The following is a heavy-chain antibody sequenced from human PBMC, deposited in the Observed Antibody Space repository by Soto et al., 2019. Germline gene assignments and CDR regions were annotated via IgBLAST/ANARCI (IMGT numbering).Heavy chain of an antibody. CDR2: INHSGST. Sequence: SETLSLTCAVYGGSFSGYYWSWIRQPPGKGLEWIGEINHSGSTNYNPSLKSRVTISVDTSKNQFSLKLSSVTAADTAVYYCASGRAQFDYWGQGTLVTVSS. CDR3: ASGRAQFDY. CDR1: GGSFSGYY. J-gene: IGHJ4*02. V-gene: IGHV4-34*01.